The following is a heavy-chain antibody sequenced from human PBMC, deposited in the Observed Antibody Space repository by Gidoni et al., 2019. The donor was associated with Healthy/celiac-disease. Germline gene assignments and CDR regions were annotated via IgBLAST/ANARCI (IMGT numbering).Heavy chain of an antibody. CDR2: ISGGVGST. D-gene: IGHD1-26*01. V-gene: IGHV3-23*01. CDR1: GFTCSSYA. CDR3: AKDQEDQIVGAPPDY. Sequence: EVQLLESGGGVVQPGGYLRLSCAASGFTCSSYAMSWVRQAPGKGLEWVSAISGGVGSTYYADSVTGRFTISRDNSKNTLYLQMTSLRAEDTAVYYCAKDQEDQIVGAPPDYWGQGTLVTVSS. J-gene: IGHJ4*02.